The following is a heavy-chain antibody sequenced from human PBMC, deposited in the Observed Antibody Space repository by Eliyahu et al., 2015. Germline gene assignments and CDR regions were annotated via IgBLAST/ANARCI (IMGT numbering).Heavy chain of an antibody. V-gene: IGHV3-30*18. CDR3: AKDIEVIVVPGTSLDY. CDR1: GFTFSXXG. D-gene: IGHD2-2*01. J-gene: IGHJ4*02. CDR2: ISYDGSNK. Sequence: QVQLVESGGGVVQPGRXXRLXXAASGFTFSXXGMHWVRXAPGKGLEWVAVISYDGSNKYYEDSVKGRFTISRDNSKNTLYLQMNSLRAEDTAVYYCAKDIEVIVVPGTSLDYWGQGTLVTVSS.